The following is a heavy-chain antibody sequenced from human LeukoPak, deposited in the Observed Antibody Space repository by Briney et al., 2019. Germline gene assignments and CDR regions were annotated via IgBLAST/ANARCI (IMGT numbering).Heavy chain of an antibody. V-gene: IGHV1-3*01. D-gene: IGHD2-8*01. J-gene: IGHJ4*02. CDR3: ARDLGYCTNGACHTRFDY. Sequence: KFQGRVTITRDTSASTAYMELSSLRSEDTAVYYCARDLGYCTNGACHTRFDYWGQGTLVTVSS.